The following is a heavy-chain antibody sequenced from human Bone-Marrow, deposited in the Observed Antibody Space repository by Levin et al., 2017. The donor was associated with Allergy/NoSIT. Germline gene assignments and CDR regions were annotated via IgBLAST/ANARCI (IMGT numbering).Heavy chain of an antibody. D-gene: IGHD1-7*01. Sequence: SETLSLTCTVSGGSISSYYWSWIRQPPGKGLEWIGYIYYSGSTNYNPSLKSRVTISVDTSKNQFSLKLSSVTAADTAVYYCARANWNSDYFDYWGQGTLVTVSS. CDR3: ARANWNSDYFDY. V-gene: IGHV4-59*01. CDR2: IYYSGST. J-gene: IGHJ4*02. CDR1: GGSISSYY.